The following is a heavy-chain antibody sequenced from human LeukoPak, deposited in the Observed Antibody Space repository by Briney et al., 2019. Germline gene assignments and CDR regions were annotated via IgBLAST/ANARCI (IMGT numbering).Heavy chain of an antibody. Sequence: SQTLSLTCAVSGGSISSGGYSWSWIRQPPGKGLEWIGEINHSGSTNYNPSLKSRVTISVDTSKNQFSLKLSSVTAADTAVYYCARDGYYGSGSYCWFDPWGQGTLVTVSS. V-gene: IGHV4-30-2*01. CDR2: INHSGST. J-gene: IGHJ5*02. CDR1: GGSISSGGYS. D-gene: IGHD3-10*01. CDR3: ARDGYYGSGSYCWFDP.